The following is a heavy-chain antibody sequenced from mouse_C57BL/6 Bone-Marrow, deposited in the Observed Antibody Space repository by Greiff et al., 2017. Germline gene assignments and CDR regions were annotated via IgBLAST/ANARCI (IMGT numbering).Heavy chain of an antibody. CDR1: GYTFTDYE. J-gene: IGHJ1*03. CDR2: IDPETGGT. Sequence: QVQLKQSGAELVRPGASVTLSCKASGYTFTDYEMHWVKQTPVHGLEWIGAIDPETGGTAYNQKFKGKAILTADKSSSTAYMELRSLTSEDSAVYYCTRGGWLLRYFDVWGTGTTVTVSS. D-gene: IGHD2-3*01. CDR3: TRGGWLLRYFDV. V-gene: IGHV1-15*01.